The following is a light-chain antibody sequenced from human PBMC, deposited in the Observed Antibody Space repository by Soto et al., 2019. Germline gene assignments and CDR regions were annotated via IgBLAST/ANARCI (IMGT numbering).Light chain of an antibody. CDR2: WAS. J-gene: IGKJ2*01. CDR1: QSVIYSSNNKNY. V-gene: IGKV4-1*01. CDR3: QQYYSTPPYT. Sequence: DIVMTQSPDSLAVSLGKRATINCKSSQSVIYSSNNKNYLAWYQQKPGQPPKLLIYWASTRESGVPDRFSGSGSGTDFTLTISSLQAEDVAVYYCQQYYSTPPYTFGQGTKLEIK.